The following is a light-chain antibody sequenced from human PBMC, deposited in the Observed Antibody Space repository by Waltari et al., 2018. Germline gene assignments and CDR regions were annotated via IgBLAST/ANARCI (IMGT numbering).Light chain of an antibody. CDR3: QQRSNWPIT. CDR2: DAS. V-gene: IGKV3-11*01. J-gene: IGKJ5*01. CDR1: QSVSSY. Sequence: EIVLTQSPATLSLYPGERATLSCRASQSVSSYLAWYQQKPGQAPRLLIYDASNSATGIPARFSGSGSGTDFTLTISSLEPEDFAVYYCQQRSNWPITFGQGTRLEIK.